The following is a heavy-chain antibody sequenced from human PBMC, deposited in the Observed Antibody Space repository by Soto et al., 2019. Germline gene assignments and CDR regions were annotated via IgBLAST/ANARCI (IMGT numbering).Heavy chain of an antibody. CDR1: GGSFSGYY. Sequence: SETLSLTCAVYGGSFSGYYWSWIRQPPGKGLEWIGEINHSGSTNYNPSLKSRVTISVDTSKNQFSLKLSSVTAADTAVYYCARGRRFGGRGMDVWDQGTTVTVYS. J-gene: IGHJ6*02. CDR3: ARGRRFGGRGMDV. CDR2: INHSGST. V-gene: IGHV4-34*01. D-gene: IGHD3-10*01.